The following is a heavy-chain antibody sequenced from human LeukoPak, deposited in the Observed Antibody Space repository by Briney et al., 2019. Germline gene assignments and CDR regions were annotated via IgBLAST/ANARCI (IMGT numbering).Heavy chain of an antibody. J-gene: IGHJ4*02. CDR2: ISGSGGST. V-gene: IGHV3-23*01. Sequence: GGSLRLSCAASGFTFSSYEMNWVRQAPGKGLEWVSSISGSGGSTYYADSVKGRFTISRDNSKDTLYLQMNGLRAEDAAVYYCAKKESITMVRGVISPYFDYWGQGTLVTVSS. D-gene: IGHD3-10*01. CDR3: AKKESITMVRGVISPYFDY. CDR1: GFTFSSYE.